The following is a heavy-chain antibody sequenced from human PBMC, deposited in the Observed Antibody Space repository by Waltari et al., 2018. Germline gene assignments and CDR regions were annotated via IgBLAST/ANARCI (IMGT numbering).Heavy chain of an antibody. CDR3: AKERSSTTSCSNY. CDR2: ISGSGDST. Sequence: EVQLLESGGGLVQPGGSLRLSCAASGFTFNNYAMSWVRQAPGKGLGWGSGISGSGDSTYYAASVKGRFTISRDNSNNTLYLQMNSLRAEDTAVYYCAKERSSTTSCSNYWGQGTLVTVSS. CDR1: GFTFNNYA. J-gene: IGHJ4*02. V-gene: IGHV3-23*01. D-gene: IGHD2-2*01.